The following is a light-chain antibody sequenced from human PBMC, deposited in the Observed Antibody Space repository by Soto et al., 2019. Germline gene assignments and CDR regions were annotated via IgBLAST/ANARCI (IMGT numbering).Light chain of an antibody. V-gene: IGKV1-33*01. CDR3: QQYDYLPT. J-gene: IGKJ4*01. CDR1: RDVNTH. Sequence: DIQMTQSPSSLSASVGDRVTISCQASRDVNTHLSWYQQKPRRAPKLLIYGASNLETGVPSRFSGSGSGTHFTLTINTLQPEDFATYYCQQYDYLPTFGGGTKVDMK. CDR2: GAS.